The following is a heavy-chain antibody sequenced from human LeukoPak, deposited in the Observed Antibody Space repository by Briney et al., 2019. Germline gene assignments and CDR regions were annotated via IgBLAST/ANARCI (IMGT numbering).Heavy chain of an antibody. D-gene: IGHD1-14*01. J-gene: IGHJ4*02. Sequence: PGGSLRLSCEASGSGFTFGNFAMSWVRQAPGKGLEWVSGISGSGYYTYYADSVKGRFTISRDNSKNTLYIQMNSLRAEDTAVYYCAREPEYFDYWGQGALVTVSS. CDR3: AREPEYFDY. V-gene: IGHV3-23*01. CDR1: GSGFTFGNFA. CDR2: ISGSGYYT.